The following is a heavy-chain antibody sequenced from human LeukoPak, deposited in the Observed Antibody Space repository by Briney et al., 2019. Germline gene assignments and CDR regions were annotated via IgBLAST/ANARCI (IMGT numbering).Heavy chain of an antibody. CDR3: ARVGSSWDLLDY. Sequence: ASVKVSCKASGYTFTSYYMRWVRQAPGQGLEWMGIINPSGGSTSYAQKFQGRVTMTRDTSTSTVYMELSSLRSEDTAVYYCARVGSSWDLLDYWGQGTLVTVSS. CDR2: INPSGGST. CDR1: GYTFTSYY. V-gene: IGHV1-46*01. D-gene: IGHD6-13*01. J-gene: IGHJ4*02.